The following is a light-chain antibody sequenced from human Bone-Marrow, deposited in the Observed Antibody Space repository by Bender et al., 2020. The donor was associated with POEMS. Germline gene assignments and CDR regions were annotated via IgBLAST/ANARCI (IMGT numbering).Light chain of an antibody. CDR2: EGN. Sequence: QSALTQPASVSGSPGQSITISCTGASSDVGGYNYVSWYQQHPGKAPKLMIYEGNKRPSGVSNRFSGSKSGSTASLTISGLQAEDEADFYCCSYADNSVWVFGGGTKLTVL. J-gene: IGLJ3*02. CDR1: SSDVGGYNY. CDR3: CSYADNSVWV. V-gene: IGLV2-23*01.